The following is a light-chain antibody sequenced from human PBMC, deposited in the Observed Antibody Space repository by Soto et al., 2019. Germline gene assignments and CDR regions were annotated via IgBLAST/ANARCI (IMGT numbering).Light chain of an antibody. CDR2: EVS. Sequence: QSVLTQXPSXXXXXXQSVIISXXXTXSXVGGYNYVSWYQQQPGKAAKFMIYEVSKRPSRVPDRFSGSKSGNTASLTVSELQAEDEADYYCSIYAGSNNSXVXGPGTKVTV. J-gene: IGLJ1*01. CDR3: SIYAGSNNSXV. CDR1: XSXVGGYNY. V-gene: IGLV2-8*01.